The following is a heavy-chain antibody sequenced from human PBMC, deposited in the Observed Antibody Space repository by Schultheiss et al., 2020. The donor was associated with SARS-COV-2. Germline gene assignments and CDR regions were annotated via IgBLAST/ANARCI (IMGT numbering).Heavy chain of an antibody. CDR1: GYTFTSYY. V-gene: IGHV1-46*01. D-gene: IGHD1-26*01. J-gene: IGHJ6*02. Sequence: ASVKVSCKASGYTFTSYYMHWVRQAPGQGLEWMGIINPSGGSTSYAQKFQGRVTMTRDTSTSTVYMELSSLRSEDTAVYYCAGNRRIVGATRRYYYYGMDVWGQGTTVTVSS. CDR2: INPSGGST. CDR3: AGNRRIVGATRRYYYYGMDV.